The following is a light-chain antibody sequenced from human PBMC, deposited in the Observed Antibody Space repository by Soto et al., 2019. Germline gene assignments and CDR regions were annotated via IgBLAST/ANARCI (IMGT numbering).Light chain of an antibody. J-gene: IGKJ2*01. CDR3: QLSYSTPYT. Sequence: DIQMTQSPSSLSASVGDRVTITCRASQSISSYLNWYQQKPGKAPKLLIYAASSLQSGVPSRFSSSGSGTDVTLTISSLQPEDFATYYFQLSYSTPYTFGQGTQMEIK. CDR2: AAS. CDR1: QSISSY. V-gene: IGKV1-39*01.